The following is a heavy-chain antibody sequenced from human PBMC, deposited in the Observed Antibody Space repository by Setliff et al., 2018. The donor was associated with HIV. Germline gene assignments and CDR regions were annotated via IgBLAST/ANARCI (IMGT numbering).Heavy chain of an antibody. CDR2: INPNSGGT. CDR3: ARDYYDSSGYIFFPGLPDY. Sequence: ASVKVSCKASGYTFTGYYMHWVRQAPGQGLEWMGWINPNSGGTTYAQKFQGRVTMTRDTSISTAYMEVSRLRSDDTAVYYCARDYYDSSGYIFFPGLPDYWGQGTLVTASS. D-gene: IGHD3-22*01. V-gene: IGHV1-2*02. CDR1: GYTFTGYY. J-gene: IGHJ4*02.